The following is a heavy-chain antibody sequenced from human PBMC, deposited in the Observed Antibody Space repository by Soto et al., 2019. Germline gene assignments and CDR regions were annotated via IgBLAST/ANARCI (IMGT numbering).Heavy chain of an antibody. D-gene: IGHD4-17*01. V-gene: IGHV1-2*02. CDR2: INPNSGGT. CDR3: ARDHTTVVTGLNY. Sequence: VASVKVSCKASGYTFTGYYMHWVRQAPGQGLEWMGWINPNSGGTNYAQKFQGRVTMTRDTSISTAYMELSRLRSDDTAVYYCARDHTTVVTGLNYWGQGTLVTVSS. CDR1: GYTFTGYY. J-gene: IGHJ4*02.